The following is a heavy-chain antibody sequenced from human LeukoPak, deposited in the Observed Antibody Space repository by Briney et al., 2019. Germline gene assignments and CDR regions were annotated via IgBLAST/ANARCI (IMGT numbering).Heavy chain of an antibody. CDR2: INPNSGGT. Sequence: GASVKVSCKASGYTFTGYYMHWARQAPGQGLEWMGWINPNSGGTNYVQMFQGRVTMTRDTSISTAYMELSRLRSDDTAVYYCARTLGYCSGVTCGLDYWGQGTLVTVSS. J-gene: IGHJ4*02. D-gene: IGHD2-15*01. CDR1: GYTFTGYY. CDR3: ARTLGYCSGVTCGLDY. V-gene: IGHV1-2*02.